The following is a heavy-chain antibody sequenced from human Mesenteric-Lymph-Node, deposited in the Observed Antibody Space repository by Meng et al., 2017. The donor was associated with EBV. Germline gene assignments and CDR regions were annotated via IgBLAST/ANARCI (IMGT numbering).Heavy chain of an antibody. V-gene: IGHV4-39*01. D-gene: IGHD3/OR15-3a*01. CDR3: VRSRGWTQVEWFDP. CDR2: IYYSGIT. J-gene: IGHJ5*02. CDR1: CGSISTANYY. Sequence: QLQLQEAGPRLGKPSETLSLTCTFSCGSISTANYYWSWVRQPPGKGLEWLGGIYYSGITYYNPSLTSRVDLSVDTSKNRFSLKLFSLTTEDTAVYFCVRSRGWTQVEWFDPWGPGILVTVSS.